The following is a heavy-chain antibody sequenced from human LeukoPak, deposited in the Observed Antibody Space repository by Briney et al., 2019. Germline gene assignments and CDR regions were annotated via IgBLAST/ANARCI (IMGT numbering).Heavy chain of an antibody. D-gene: IGHD6-19*01. CDR1: GFTFSSYW. CDR2: IKQDGTEK. Sequence: GGSLRLSCAASGFTFSSYWMNWVRQAPGKGLEWVANIKQDGTEKYYVDSVKGRFTISRDNAENSLYLQMNSLRVEDTAMYYCARGLAVAANWFDPWGQGTLVTVSS. CDR3: ARGLAVAANWFDP. J-gene: IGHJ5*02. V-gene: IGHV3-7*01.